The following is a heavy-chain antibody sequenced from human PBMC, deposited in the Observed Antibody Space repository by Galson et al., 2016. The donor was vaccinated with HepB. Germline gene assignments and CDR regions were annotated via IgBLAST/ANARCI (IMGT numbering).Heavy chain of an antibody. V-gene: IGHV6-1*01. Sequence: CAISGDSVSSNSAGWNWIRQSPSRGLEWLGRTFYRSNWQNDYAESVKSRITINQDTSKNQFSLQLNSVTPEDTAVYYCARCYLLGRGFGWWGQGTLVTVSS. CDR3: ARCYLLGRGFGW. CDR1: GDSVSSNSAG. CDR2: TFYRSNWQN. J-gene: IGHJ4*02. D-gene: IGHD7-27*01.